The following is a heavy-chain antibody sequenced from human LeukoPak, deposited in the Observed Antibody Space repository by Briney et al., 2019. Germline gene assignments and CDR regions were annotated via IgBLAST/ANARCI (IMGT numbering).Heavy chain of an antibody. CDR3: AKDRGSSMVRGVIPFDY. J-gene: IGHJ4*02. Sequence: PGGSLRLSCAASGFTFSSYGMHWVRQAPGKGLEWVAVISYDGSNKYYADSVKGRFTISRDNSKNTLYLQMNSLRAEDTAVYYCAKDRGSSMVRGVIPFDYWGQGTLVTVSS. CDR1: GFTFSSYG. CDR2: ISYDGSNK. V-gene: IGHV3-30*18. D-gene: IGHD3-10*01.